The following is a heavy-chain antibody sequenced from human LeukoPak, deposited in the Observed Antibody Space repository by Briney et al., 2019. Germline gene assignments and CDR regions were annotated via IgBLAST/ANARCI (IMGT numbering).Heavy chain of an antibody. V-gene: IGHV4-39*01. CDR2: IYYSGSA. D-gene: IGHD3-10*01. J-gene: IGHJ5*02. Sequence: SETLSLTCTVSGGSISSSSYYWGWIRQPPGKGLEWIGSIYYSGSAYYNPSLKSRVTISVDTSKNQFSLILSSVTAADTAVYYCARRGGSGSSDWFDPWGQGTLVTVSS. CDR1: GGSISSSSYY. CDR3: ARRGGSGSSDWFDP.